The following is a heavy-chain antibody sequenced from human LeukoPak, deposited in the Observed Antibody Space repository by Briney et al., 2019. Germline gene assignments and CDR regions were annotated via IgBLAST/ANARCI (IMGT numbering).Heavy chain of an antibody. J-gene: IGHJ4*02. CDR2: ISISGSTV. CDR1: GFTYRHYD. D-gene: IGHD2-2*01. V-gene: IGHV3-48*03. CDR3: AREGVVVSAAVDY. Sequence: PGGPLRLFCAASGFTYRHYDMICAPDATGKGLECVSYISISGSTVYYAVAVKGRFTIPKDNAKNSLYLQMNSLGAEDTAGYYCAREGVVVSAAVDYWGQGTLVTVSS.